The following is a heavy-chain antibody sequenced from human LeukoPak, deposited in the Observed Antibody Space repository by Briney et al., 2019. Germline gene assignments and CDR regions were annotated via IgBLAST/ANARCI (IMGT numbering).Heavy chain of an antibody. V-gene: IGHV4-39*01. Sequence: SETLSLTCTVSGASLSASGRNWGWVRQPPVKGLEWIASIYHSGTTYYSPSFERRVTVSVDTSKTQSSLKLSSVTATDTAVYYCLSGRDNAFDPWGQGTLVTVSP. CDR2: IYHSGTT. CDR1: GASLSASGRN. D-gene: IGHD2-8*02. J-gene: IGHJ5*02. CDR3: LSGRDNAFDP.